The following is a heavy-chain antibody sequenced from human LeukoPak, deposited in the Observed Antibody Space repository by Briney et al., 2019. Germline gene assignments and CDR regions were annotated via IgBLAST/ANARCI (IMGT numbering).Heavy chain of an antibody. J-gene: IGHJ3*02. D-gene: IGHD4-17*01. Sequence: PGGSLRLSCAASGFTFSSYAMSWVRQAPGKGLEWVSVISGSGDRTFYAVSVKGRFTISRDNAKSSLYLQMNSLRAEDTAVYYCARENGDYADAFDIWGQGTMVTVSS. CDR3: ARENGDYADAFDI. CDR2: ISGSGDRT. CDR1: GFTFSSYA. V-gene: IGHV3-23*01.